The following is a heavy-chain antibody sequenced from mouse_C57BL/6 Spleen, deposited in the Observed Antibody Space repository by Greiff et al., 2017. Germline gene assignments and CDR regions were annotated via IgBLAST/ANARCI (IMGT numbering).Heavy chain of an antibody. CDR3: ARNGVTGTEWYFDV. CDR1: GYTFTSYW. J-gene: IGHJ1*03. Sequence: QVQLQQSGAELVKPGASVKMSCKASGYTFTSYWITWVKQRPGQGLEWIGDIYPGSGSTNYNEKFKSKATLTVDTSSSTAYMQLSSLTSEDSAVYYCARNGVTGTEWYFDVWGTGTTVTVSS. CDR2: IYPGSGST. V-gene: IGHV1-55*01. D-gene: IGHD4-1*01.